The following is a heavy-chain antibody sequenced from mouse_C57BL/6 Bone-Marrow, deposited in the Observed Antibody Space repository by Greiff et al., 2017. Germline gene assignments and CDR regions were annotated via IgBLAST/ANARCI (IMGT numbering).Heavy chain of an antibody. CDR1: GFTFSSYG. CDR2: ISSGGSYT. Sequence: EVQGVESGGDLVKPGGSLKLSCAASGFTFSSYGMSWVRQTPDKRLEWVATISSGGSYTYYPDSVKGRFTISRDNAKNTLYLQMSSLKSEDTAMYYCARHGGRQLRLPVAYWGQGTLVTVSA. CDR3: ARHGGRQLRLPVAY. D-gene: IGHD3-2*02. V-gene: IGHV5-6*01. J-gene: IGHJ3*01.